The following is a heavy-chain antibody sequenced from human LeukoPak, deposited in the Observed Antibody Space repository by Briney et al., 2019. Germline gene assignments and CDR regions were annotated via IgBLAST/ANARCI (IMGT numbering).Heavy chain of an antibody. CDR1: GGSFSGYY. J-gene: IGHJ4*02. CDR3: ARVAAAAPFDY. CDR2: IYYSGST. Sequence: SETLSLTCAVYGGSFSGYYWSWIRQPPGKGLEWIGYIYYSGSTNYNPSLKSRVTISVDTSKNQFSLKLSSVTAADTAVYYCARVAAAAPFDYWGQGTLVTVSS. V-gene: IGHV4-59*01. D-gene: IGHD6-13*01.